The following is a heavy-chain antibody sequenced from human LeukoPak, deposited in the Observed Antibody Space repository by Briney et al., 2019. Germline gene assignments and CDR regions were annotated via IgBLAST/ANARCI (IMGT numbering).Heavy chain of an antibody. Sequence: GGSLRLSCAASGFTFSSYAMPWVRQAPGKGLEWVAVISYDGSNKYYADSVKGRFTISRDNSKNTLYLQMNSLRAEDTAVYYCARDSGAHHYSQKRSGRPETYFQHWGQGTLVTVSS. V-gene: IGHV3-30-3*01. CDR2: ISYDGSNK. CDR1: GFTFSSYA. J-gene: IGHJ1*01. CDR3: ARDSGAHHYSQKRSGRPETYFQH. D-gene: IGHD4-11*01.